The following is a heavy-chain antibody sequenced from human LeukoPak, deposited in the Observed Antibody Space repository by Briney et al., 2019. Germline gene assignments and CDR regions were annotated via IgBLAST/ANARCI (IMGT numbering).Heavy chain of an antibody. V-gene: IGHV1-69*06. CDR1: GGTFSSYA. CDR3: ARDRYYDFWSGSHYFDY. J-gene: IGHJ4*02. Sequence: SVKVSCKASGGTFSSYAISWVRQAPGQGLEWMGVIIPMFGTANYAQKFQGRVTITADKSTTTAYMELSSLRSVDTAMYYCARDRYYDFWSGSHYFDYWGQGTLVTVSS. CDR2: IIPMFGTA. D-gene: IGHD3-3*01.